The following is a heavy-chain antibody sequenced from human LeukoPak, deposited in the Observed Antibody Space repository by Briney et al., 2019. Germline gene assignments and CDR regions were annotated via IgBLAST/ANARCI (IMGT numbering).Heavy chain of an antibody. CDR3: ARDSRRGGEGGYYDY. Sequence: PGGSLRLSCAVSGFTFSSHWMSWVRLAPGKGLEWVANIKLDGSEKYYVDSVKGRFSISRDNAKNSLYLQMSSLRAEDTAVYYCARDSRRGGEGGYYDYWGQGTLVTVSS. CDR1: GFTFSSHW. V-gene: IGHV3-7*01. D-gene: IGHD3-22*01. CDR2: IKLDGSEK. J-gene: IGHJ4*02.